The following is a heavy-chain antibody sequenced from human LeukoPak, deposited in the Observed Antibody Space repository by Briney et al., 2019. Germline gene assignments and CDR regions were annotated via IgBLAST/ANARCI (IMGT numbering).Heavy chain of an antibody. CDR1: GGSISSYY. Sequence: SETLSLTCTVSGGSISSYYWSWIRQPPGKGLEWIGYIYYSGSTNYNPSLKSRVTISVDTSKNQFSLKLSSVTAADTAVYYCAGDKYDSSGYYLGPDYWGQGTLVTVSS. V-gene: IGHV4-59*01. J-gene: IGHJ4*02. CDR3: AGDKYDSSGYYLGPDY. CDR2: IYYSGST. D-gene: IGHD3-22*01.